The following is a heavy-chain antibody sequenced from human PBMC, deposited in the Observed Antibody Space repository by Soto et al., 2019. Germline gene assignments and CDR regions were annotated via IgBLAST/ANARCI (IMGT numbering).Heavy chain of an antibody. V-gene: IGHV4-59*01. D-gene: IGHD3-22*01. Sequence: SETLSLTCTVSGGSISSYYWSWIRQPPGKGLEWIGYIYYSGSTNYNPSLKSRVTISVDTSKNQFSLKLSSVTAADTAVYYCARYYDSSGILTHWGQGTLVTVSS. J-gene: IGHJ4*02. CDR2: IYYSGST. CDR3: ARYYDSSGILTH. CDR1: GGSISSYY.